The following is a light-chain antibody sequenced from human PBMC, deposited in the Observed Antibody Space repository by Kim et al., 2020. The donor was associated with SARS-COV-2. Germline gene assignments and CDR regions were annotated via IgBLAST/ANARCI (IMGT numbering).Light chain of an antibody. CDR1: QNIYSY. Sequence: DIRMTQSPSSLSASVGDRITISCRASQNIYSYLNWYQQTPGKAPRVLIYAASSLQTGVPSRFSGSGSGTDFTLTITNLQPEDFATYYCQQSHLLPRTFGLGTKLEI. CDR3: QQSHLLPRT. CDR2: AAS. J-gene: IGKJ2*02. V-gene: IGKV1-39*01.